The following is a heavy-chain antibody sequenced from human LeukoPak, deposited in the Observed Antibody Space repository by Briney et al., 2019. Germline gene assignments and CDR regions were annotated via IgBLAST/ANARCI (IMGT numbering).Heavy chain of an antibody. CDR3: ARDVHRYYGSGWFDP. Sequence: ASAKLSCKTSGGTFNNSAISWVRQAPGQGLEWLGGIIPHFGPAVYAQKFQRRVTITKDESTRTIHLELTSLTSDDTAVYYCARDVHRYYGSGWFDPWGQGTLVSVSS. CDR2: IIPHFGPA. J-gene: IGHJ5*02. D-gene: IGHD3-16*02. V-gene: IGHV1-69*05. CDR1: GGTFNNSA.